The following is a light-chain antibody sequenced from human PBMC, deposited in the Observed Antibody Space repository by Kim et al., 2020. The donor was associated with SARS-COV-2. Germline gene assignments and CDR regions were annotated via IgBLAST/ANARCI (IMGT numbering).Light chain of an antibody. Sequence: EIVLTQSPGTLSLSPGERATLSCRASQSVSSSYLAWYQQKPGQAPRLLIYGASSRATGIPDRFSGSGSGTDFTLTISRLEPEDFAVYYCQQYGSSPRRYTFGQGTELEI. V-gene: IGKV3-20*01. CDR3: QQYGSSPRRYT. CDR2: GAS. CDR1: QSVSSSY. J-gene: IGKJ2*01.